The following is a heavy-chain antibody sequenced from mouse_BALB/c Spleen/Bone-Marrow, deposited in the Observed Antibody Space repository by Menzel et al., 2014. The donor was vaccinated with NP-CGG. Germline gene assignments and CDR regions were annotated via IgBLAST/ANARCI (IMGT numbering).Heavy chain of an antibody. Sequence: VQLQQSGVELARPGASVKMSCQASGYTFTRYTMHWEKQRPGQGLEWIGYINPSSAYTNYNQKFKDKATLTADKSSSTAYMQLSSLTSEDSAVYYCTIRYYAMDYWGQGTSVTVSS. CDR3: TIRYYAMDY. CDR2: INPSSAYT. V-gene: IGHV1-4*01. CDR1: GYTFTRYT. J-gene: IGHJ4*01. D-gene: IGHD1-1*01.